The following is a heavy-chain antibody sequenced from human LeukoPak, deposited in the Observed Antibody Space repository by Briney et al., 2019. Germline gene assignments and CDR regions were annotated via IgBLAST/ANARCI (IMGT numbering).Heavy chain of an antibody. D-gene: IGHD3-22*01. V-gene: IGHV5-51*01. CDR2: IYPGDSDT. Sequence: GESLKISCKGSGYSFTSYWIGWVRQMPGKGLEWMGIIYPGDSDTRYSPSFQGQVTISADKSISTAYLQWSSLKASDTAMYYCASFYYDSRGSDPHAFDIWGQGTMVTVSS. CDR1: GYSFTSYW. J-gene: IGHJ3*02. CDR3: ASFYYDSRGSDPHAFDI.